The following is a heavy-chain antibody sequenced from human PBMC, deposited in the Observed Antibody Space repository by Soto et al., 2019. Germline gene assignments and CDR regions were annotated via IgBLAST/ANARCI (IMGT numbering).Heavy chain of an antibody. J-gene: IGHJ4*02. V-gene: IGHV1-18*01. CDR1: GYTFSTYG. D-gene: IGHD3-10*01. CDR3: ARDQGLLWVDIVY. Sequence: ASVKVSCKASGYTFSTYGISWVRQAPGQGLEWMGWISGYNGKAKYAQKFQDRVTMTTDTSTSTVYMKLRSLRSDDTAVYYCARDQGLLWVDIVYWGQGTLVTVSS. CDR2: ISGYNGKA.